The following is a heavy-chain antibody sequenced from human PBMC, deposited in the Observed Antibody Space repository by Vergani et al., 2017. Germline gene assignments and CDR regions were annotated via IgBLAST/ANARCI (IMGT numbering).Heavy chain of an antibody. CDR3: ASSRIYSGAGSPDY. D-gene: IGHD4/OR15-4a*01. Sequence: QVRLQESGPGLVKPSETLSLTCSVFGGPMSGYYWSWIRQPPGKELDWIGYMYHSGSTNYNPSLETRVTISGDTSNNQFSLYLTSVPAADTAVSYCASSRIYSGAGSPDYWVQGTLVTVSS. CDR2: MYHSGST. V-gene: IGHV4-59*01. CDR1: GGPMSGYY. J-gene: IGHJ4*02.